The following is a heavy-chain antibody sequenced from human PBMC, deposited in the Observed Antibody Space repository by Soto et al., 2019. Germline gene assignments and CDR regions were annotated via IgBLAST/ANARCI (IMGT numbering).Heavy chain of an antibody. Sequence: PSETLSLTCAVYGGSFSAYYWTWIRQSPGKGPEWIGEIHHSGGPKYNPSLKSRVTISADTSKNQFSLELSSVTAADTAVYYCASYGSGSYYNGYYFDYWGQGTLVTVSS. J-gene: IGHJ4*02. D-gene: IGHD3-10*01. CDR2: IHHSGGP. CDR3: ASYGSGSYYNGYYFDY. V-gene: IGHV4-34*01. CDR1: GGSFSAYY.